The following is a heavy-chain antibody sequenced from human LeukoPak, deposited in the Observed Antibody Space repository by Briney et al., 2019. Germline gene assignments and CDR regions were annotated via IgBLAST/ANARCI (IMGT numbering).Heavy chain of an antibody. CDR2: INHSGST. V-gene: IGHV4-34*01. CDR3: ARGRYYYDSSGYHPLYRYYYYMDV. J-gene: IGHJ6*03. CDR1: GGSFSGYY. D-gene: IGHD3-22*01. Sequence: SETLSLTCAVYGGSFSGYYWSWIRQPPGKGLEWIREINHSGSTNYNPSLTSRVTISVDTSKNQFSLKLSSVTAADTAVYYCARGRYYYDSSGYHPLYRYYYYMDVWGKGTTVTVSS.